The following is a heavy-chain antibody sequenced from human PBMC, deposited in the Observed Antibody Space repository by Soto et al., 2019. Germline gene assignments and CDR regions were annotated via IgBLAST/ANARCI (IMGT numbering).Heavy chain of an antibody. CDR2: ISSSSSYK. V-gene: IGHV3-21*01. CDR1: GFTFSSYS. D-gene: IGHD6-13*01. J-gene: IGHJ5*02. CDR3: ARAGIAAAGQFDP. Sequence: EVQLVESGGGLVKPGGSLRLSCAASGFTFSSYSMNWVRQAPGKGLEWVSSISSSSSYKYYADSVKGRFTISRDNAKNSLYLQMNSLRAEDTAVYYCARAGIAAAGQFDPWGQGTLVTVSS.